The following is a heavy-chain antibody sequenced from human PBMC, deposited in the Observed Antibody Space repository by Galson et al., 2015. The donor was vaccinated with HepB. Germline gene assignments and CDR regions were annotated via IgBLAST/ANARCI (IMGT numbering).Heavy chain of an antibody. CDR2: IWYDGSNK. Sequence: SLRLSCAASAFNFSTYVMHWVRQAPGKGLEWVAVIWYDGSNKYYTDSVKGRFTISRDNSKNTLYLQVNSLRAEDTAVYYCARRMAAAVIDIWGQGTMVTVSS. J-gene: IGHJ3*02. CDR3: ARRMAAAVIDI. CDR1: AFNFSTYV. V-gene: IGHV3-33*01. D-gene: IGHD6-13*01.